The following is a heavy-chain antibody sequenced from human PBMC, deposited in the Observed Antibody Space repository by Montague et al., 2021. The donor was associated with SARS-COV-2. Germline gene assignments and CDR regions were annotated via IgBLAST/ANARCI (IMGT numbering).Heavy chain of an antibody. CDR2: IYFSGNT. V-gene: IGHV4-59*01. J-gene: IGHJ2*01. Sequence: SETLSLTCTVSGVSIMNYYWSWIRQSPGKGLEWIGYIYFSGNTNYNPSLKSRVSISVDPSSNQVSLRLTSVTAADTAVYFCARDSSAVGRAWMCFSGGVQWLFDLWGRGSPVTVSS. D-gene: IGHD6-19*01. CDR1: GVSIMNYY. CDR3: ARDSSAVGRAWMCFSGGVQWLFDL.